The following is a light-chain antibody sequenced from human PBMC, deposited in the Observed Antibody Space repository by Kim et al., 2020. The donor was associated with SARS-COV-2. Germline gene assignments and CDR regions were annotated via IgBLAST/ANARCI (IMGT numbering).Light chain of an antibody. J-gene: IGKJ2*01. Sequence: SPGERATRSSRASQSVRNNLAWYQQKPGQTPRLLIYGASTRATSIPAGFSGSGSETECTLTNSSLQSEDFAIYYGQQYNNWHTYTFGQGTKVDIK. CDR2: GAS. CDR1: QSVRNN. CDR3: QQYNNWHTYT. V-gene: IGKV3-15*01.